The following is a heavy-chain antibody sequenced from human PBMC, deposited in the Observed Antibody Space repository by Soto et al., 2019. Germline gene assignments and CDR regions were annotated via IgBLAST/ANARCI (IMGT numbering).Heavy chain of an antibody. Sequence: SETLSLTCAVYGGSCSGYYWSWIRQPPGKGLEWIGEINHSGSTNYNPSLKSRVTISVDTSKNQFSLKLSSVTAADTAVYYCARHHIGTVHYYYYYMDVWGKGTTVNVS. CDR3: ARHHIGTVHYYYYYMDV. J-gene: IGHJ6*03. D-gene: IGHD4-4*01. CDR2: INHSGST. CDR1: GGSCSGYY. V-gene: IGHV4-34*01.